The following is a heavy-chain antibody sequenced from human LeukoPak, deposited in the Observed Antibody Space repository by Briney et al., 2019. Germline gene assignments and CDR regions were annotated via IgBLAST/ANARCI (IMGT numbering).Heavy chain of an antibody. CDR3: ARGGSKKRGGYYGD. D-gene: IGHD3-10*01. Sequence: SETLSLTCAVYGGSFSGYYWSWIRQPPGKGLEWIGEINHSGSTNYNPSLKSRVTISVETSKNQFFLKLSSVTPAGTPAYNTARGGSKKRGGYYGDWGQGRLVTVSS. V-gene: IGHV4-34*01. CDR2: INHSGST. CDR1: GGSFSGYY. J-gene: IGHJ4*02.